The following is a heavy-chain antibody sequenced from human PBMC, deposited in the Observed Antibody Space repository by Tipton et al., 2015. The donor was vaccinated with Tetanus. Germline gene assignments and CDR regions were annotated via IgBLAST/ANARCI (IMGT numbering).Heavy chain of an antibody. V-gene: IGHV4-39*01. CDR2: MSYSGRT. J-gene: IGHJ4*02. D-gene: IGHD3-10*01. Sequence: LRLSCTVSGGSISSSSYYWGWIRQPPGKGLEWIGSMSYSGRTYYNPSLKSRVTISVDTSKNQFSLKLSSVTAADTAVYYCARFLSFGSGTYGARWGQGALVTVSS. CDR3: ARFLSFGSGTYGAR. CDR1: GGSISSSSYY.